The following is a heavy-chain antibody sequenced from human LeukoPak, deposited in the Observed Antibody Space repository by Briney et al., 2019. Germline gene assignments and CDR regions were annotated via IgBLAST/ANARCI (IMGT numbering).Heavy chain of an antibody. CDR3: AKRWYSSGWYNDYFDY. Sequence: GGSLRLSCAASGFTFSSYAMSWVRQAPGKGLEWVSAISGSGGSTYYADSVKGRFTISRDNSKNTLYLQTNSLRAEDTAVYYCAKRWYSSGWYNDYFDYWGQGTLVTVSS. CDR1: GFTFSSYA. CDR2: ISGSGGST. V-gene: IGHV3-23*01. D-gene: IGHD6-19*01. J-gene: IGHJ4*02.